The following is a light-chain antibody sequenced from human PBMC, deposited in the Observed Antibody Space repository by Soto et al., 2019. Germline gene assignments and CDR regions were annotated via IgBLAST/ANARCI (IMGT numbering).Light chain of an antibody. CDR2: GAS. J-gene: IGKJ1*01. V-gene: IGKV3-20*01. CDR3: QQYGSSGT. Sequence: EIVVTQSPATLSVSPEEGATLPCRASQSVSNYLAWYQQKPGQAPRLLIYGASNRATGIPDRLSGSGSGTDFTLTISRLEPEDFAVYYCQQYGSSGTFGHGTKVDIK. CDR1: QSVSNY.